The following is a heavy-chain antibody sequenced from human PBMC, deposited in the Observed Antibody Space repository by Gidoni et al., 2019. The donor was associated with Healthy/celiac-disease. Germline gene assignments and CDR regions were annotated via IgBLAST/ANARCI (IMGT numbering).Heavy chain of an antibody. V-gene: IGHV4-30-4*01. D-gene: IGHD3-3*02. Sequence: QVQLQESGPGLVKPSQTLSLTCTVSGGSISSGDYYWSWIRQPPGKGLEWIGYIYYSGSTYYNPSLKSRVTISVDTSKNQFSLKLSSVTAADTAVYYCARDATIRSSGLTWFDPWGQGTLVTVSS. CDR2: IYYSGST. CDR3: ARDATIRSSGLTWFDP. CDR1: GGSISSGDYY. J-gene: IGHJ5*02.